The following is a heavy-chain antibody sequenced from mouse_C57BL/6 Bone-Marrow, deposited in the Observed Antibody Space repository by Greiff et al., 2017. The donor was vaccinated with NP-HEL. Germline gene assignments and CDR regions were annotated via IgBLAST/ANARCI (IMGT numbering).Heavy chain of an antibody. D-gene: IGHD2-2*01. CDR3: TRRRGGYVPWFAY. V-gene: IGHV1-5*01. CDR2: IYPGNSDT. Sequence: EVQLQQSGTVLARPGASVKMSCKTSGYTFTSYWMHWVKQRPGQGLEWIGAIYPGNSDTSYNQKFKGKAKLTAVTSASTAYMELSSLTNEDSAVYYCTRRRGGYVPWFAYWGQGTLVTVSA. CDR1: GYTFTSYW. J-gene: IGHJ3*01.